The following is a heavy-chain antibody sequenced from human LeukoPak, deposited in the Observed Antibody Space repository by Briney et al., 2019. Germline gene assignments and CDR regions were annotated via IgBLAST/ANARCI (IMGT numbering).Heavy chain of an antibody. D-gene: IGHD3-10*01. CDR2: INPNSGGT. CDR3: ATVPDMVRGVMPFDY. Sequence: ASVKVSCKASGYIFTDYYMHWVRQAPGQELGWMGRINPNSGGTNYAQKFQGRVTMTRDTSISTAYTELSSLRSEDTATYYCATVPDMVRGVMPFDYWGQGTPVTVSS. CDR1: GYIFTDYY. V-gene: IGHV1/OR15-1*01. J-gene: IGHJ4*02.